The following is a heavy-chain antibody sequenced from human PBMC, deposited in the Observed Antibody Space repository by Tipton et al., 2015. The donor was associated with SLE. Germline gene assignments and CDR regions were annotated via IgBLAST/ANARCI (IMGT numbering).Heavy chain of an antibody. CDR1: GFTFSSYS. V-gene: IGHV3-48*01. J-gene: IGHJ4*02. CDR3: TRDIDARTYGLGAY. D-gene: IGHD3-10*01. CDR2: ISGTSSTI. Sequence: SLRLSCAASGFTFSSYSMNWVRQAPGKGLEWVSYISGTSSTIYYADSVKGRFTISRDNAKNSLYLQMSSLRADDTSVYFCTRDIDARTYGLGAYWGQGTLVTVSS.